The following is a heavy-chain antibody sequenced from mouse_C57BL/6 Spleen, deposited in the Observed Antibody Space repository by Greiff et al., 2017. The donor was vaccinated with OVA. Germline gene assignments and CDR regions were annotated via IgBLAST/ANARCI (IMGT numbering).Heavy chain of an antibody. CDR2: IYPRSGNT. J-gene: IGHJ2*01. D-gene: IGHD1-1*01. CDR3: AREEGSTVVDLDY. CDR1: GYTFTSYC. V-gene: IGHV1-81*01. Sequence: VQLQQSGAELARPGASVKLSCKASGYTFTSYCIRWVKQRPGQGLEWIGVIYPRSGNTYYNEKFKGKATLTADKSSSTAYMELRSLTSEDSAVYCCAREEGSTVVDLDYWGQGTTLTVSS.